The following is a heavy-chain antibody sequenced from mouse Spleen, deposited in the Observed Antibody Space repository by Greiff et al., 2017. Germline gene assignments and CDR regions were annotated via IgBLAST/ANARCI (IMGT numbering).Heavy chain of an antibody. CDR1: GYTFTSYW. Sequence: VKLQQPGAELVKPGASVKMSCKASGYTFTSYWITWVKQRPGQGLEWIGDIYPGSGSTNYNEKFKSKATLTVDTSSSTAYMQLSSLTSEDSAVYYCARWDYGSRGGYFDVWGAGTTVTVSS. CDR3: ARWDYGSRGGYFDV. D-gene: IGHD1-1*01. J-gene: IGHJ1*01. V-gene: IGHV1-55*01. CDR2: IYPGSGST.